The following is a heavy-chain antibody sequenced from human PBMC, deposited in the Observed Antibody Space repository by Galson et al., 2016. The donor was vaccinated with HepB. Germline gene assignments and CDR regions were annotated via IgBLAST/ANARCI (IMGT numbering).Heavy chain of an antibody. CDR3: ARDVRDFSGSGTTD. CDR2: IYYRGST. CDR1: GDSISSGGYY. Sequence: TLSLTCTVSGDSISSGGYYWSWIRQHPGKGLEWIGYIYYRGSTYYNPSLKSRVTMSVDTSKNQFSLKLSSVTAADTAVYYCARDVRDFSGSGTTDWGQGTLVTVSS. J-gene: IGHJ4*02. V-gene: IGHV4-31*03. D-gene: IGHD3-3*01.